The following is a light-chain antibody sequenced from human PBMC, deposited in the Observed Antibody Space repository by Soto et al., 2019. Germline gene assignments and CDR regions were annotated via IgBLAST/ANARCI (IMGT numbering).Light chain of an antibody. V-gene: IGLV2-14*03. CDR1: SSDVGGYNY. CDR3: NSYTSSTTWV. Sequence: QSALTQPASVSGSPGQSITISCTGTSSDVGGYNYVSWYQQHPGKAPKLIIYDVSNRPSGVSSRFSGSKSVNTASLTISGLQAEDEADYYCNSYTSSTTWVFGGGTKVTVL. J-gene: IGLJ3*02. CDR2: DVS.